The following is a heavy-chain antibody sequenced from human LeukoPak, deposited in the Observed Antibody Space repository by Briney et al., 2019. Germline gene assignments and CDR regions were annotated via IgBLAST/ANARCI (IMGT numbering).Heavy chain of an antibody. V-gene: IGHV4-34*01. CDR3: ARGRYCSSTSCYMVLADY. CDR2: INHSGST. CDR1: GGSFSGYY. D-gene: IGHD2-2*02. Sequence: SETLSLTCAVYGGSFSGYYWSWIRQPPGKGLEWIGEINHSGSTNYNPSLKSRVTISVDTSKNQFSLKLSSVTAADTAVYYCARGRYCSSTSCYMVLADYRGQGTLVTVSS. J-gene: IGHJ4*02.